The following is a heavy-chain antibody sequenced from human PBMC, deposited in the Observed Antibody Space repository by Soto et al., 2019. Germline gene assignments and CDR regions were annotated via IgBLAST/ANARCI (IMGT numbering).Heavy chain of an antibody. D-gene: IGHD3-10*01. V-gene: IGHV4-30-2*03. CDR2: MYHSGST. Sequence: PSETLSLTCAVSGGSISSGGYSWSWIRQPPGKGLEWIGYMYHSGSTYYNPSLKSRVTISVDTSKNQFSLKLSSVTAADTDVYLSASHHGLDIDAYYWGQGILFTVSS. J-gene: IGHJ4*02. CDR1: GGSISSGGYS. CDR3: ASHHGLDIDAYY.